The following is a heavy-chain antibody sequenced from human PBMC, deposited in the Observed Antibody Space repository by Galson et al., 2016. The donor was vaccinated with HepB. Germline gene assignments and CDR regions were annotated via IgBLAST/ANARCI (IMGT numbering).Heavy chain of an antibody. V-gene: IGHV4-30-2*01. CDR1: GGSISSGSYS. CDR2: IYHSGST. Sequence: TLSLTCAVPGGSISSGSYSWNWIRQPPGKGLEWIGYIYHSGSTYYNPSLKSRVTISVDRSKNQFSLKLSSVTAADTAVYYCATIESDFCSGYYSRYWGQGKLVTVSS. J-gene: IGHJ4*02. D-gene: IGHD3-3*01. CDR3: ATIESDFCSGYYSRY.